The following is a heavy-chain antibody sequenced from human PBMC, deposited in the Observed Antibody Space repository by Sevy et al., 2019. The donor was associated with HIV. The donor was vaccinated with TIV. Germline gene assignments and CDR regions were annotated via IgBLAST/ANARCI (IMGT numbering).Heavy chain of an antibody. V-gene: IGHV4-38-2*02. CDR2: IYHSGRT. CDR1: GFSISSGYY. Sequence: SETLSLTCTVSGFSISSGYYWGWIRQSPEKGLEWIGNIYHSGRTYDKPSLKSRVTISVDTSKNQFSLKLISVTAADTAVYYCARASAGDRLYYYGMDVRGQGTTVTVSS. D-gene: IGHD2-21*02. J-gene: IGHJ6*02. CDR3: ARASAGDRLYYYGMDV.